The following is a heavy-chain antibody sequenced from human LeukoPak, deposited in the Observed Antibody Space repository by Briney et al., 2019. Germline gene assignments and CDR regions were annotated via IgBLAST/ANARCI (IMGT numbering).Heavy chain of an antibody. D-gene: IGHD5/OR15-5a*01. CDR3: ATGLRFQDAFDI. CDR2: FDPEDGET. J-gene: IGHJ3*02. Sequence: ASLKVSCKVSGYTLTELSMHWVRQAPGKGLEWMGGFDPEDGETIYAQKFQGRVTMTEDTSTDTAYMELSSLRSEDTAVYYCATGLRFQDAFDIWGQGTMVTVSS. V-gene: IGHV1-24*01. CDR1: GYTLTELS.